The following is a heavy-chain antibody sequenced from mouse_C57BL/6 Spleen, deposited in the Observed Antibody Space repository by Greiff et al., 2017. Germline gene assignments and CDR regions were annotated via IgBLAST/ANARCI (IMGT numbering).Heavy chain of an antibody. J-gene: IGHJ1*03. CDR3: AKTSYYDGYFDV. CDR1: GFSFTSSG. Sequence: VKLQESGPGLVAPSQCLSITCTVSGFSFTSSGVSWVRQPPGKGLEWLGVIWGDGSTNYHSALISRLSISKDNSKSQVFLKLNRRQTDDTATYYCAKTSYYDGYFDVWGTGTTVTVSS. D-gene: IGHD2-4*01. V-gene: IGHV2-3*01. CDR2: IWGDGST.